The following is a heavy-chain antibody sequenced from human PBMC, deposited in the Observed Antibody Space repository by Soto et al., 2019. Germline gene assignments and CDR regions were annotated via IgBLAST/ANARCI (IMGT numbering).Heavy chain of an antibody. D-gene: IGHD2-21*02. V-gene: IGHV1-69*13. Sequence: GASVKVSCKASGGTFSSYAISWVRQAPGQGLEWMGGIIPIFGTANYAQKFQGRVTITADESTSTAYMELSSLRSEGTAVYYCARLDCGGDCYSPVNAFDIWGQGTMVTVSS. CDR1: GGTFSSYA. CDR3: ARLDCGGDCYSPVNAFDI. CDR2: IIPIFGTA. J-gene: IGHJ3*02.